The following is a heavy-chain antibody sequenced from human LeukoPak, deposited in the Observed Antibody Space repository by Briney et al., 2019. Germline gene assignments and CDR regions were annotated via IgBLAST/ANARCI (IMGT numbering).Heavy chain of an antibody. CDR3: ARLQPNSGEWAFDI. V-gene: IGHV4-59*01. CDR1: GASISTYY. Sequence: PSETLSLTCTVSGASISTYYWSWIRQSPGKGLEWIGYLFSRGSPNYNPSLKRRVTISVDTSKNHFSLTLSSVTAADTAVHYCARLQPNSGEWAFDIWGQGTMVTVSS. J-gene: IGHJ3*02. D-gene: IGHD1-1*01. CDR2: LFSRGSP.